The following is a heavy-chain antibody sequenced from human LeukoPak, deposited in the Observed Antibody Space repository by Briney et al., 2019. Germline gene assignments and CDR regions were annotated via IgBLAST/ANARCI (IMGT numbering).Heavy chain of an antibody. CDR1: GGSISSSSYY. Sequence: PSETLSLTCTVSGGSISSSSYYWGWIRQPPGKGLEWIGSIYYSGSTYYNPSLKSRVTISVDTSKNQFSLKLSSVTAADTAVYYCARGFRYIAAVVWPIDYWGQGTLVTVSS. CDR3: ARGFRYIAAVVWPIDY. CDR2: IYYSGST. V-gene: IGHV4-39*01. J-gene: IGHJ4*02. D-gene: IGHD6-13*01.